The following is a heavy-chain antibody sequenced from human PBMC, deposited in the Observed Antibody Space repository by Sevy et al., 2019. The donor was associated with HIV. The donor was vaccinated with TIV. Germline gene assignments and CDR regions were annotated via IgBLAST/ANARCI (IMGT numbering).Heavy chain of an antibody. CDR2: ISSSSYI. CDR1: GFTFSSYS. CDR3: ATYNYGPASMDAFDI. J-gene: IGHJ3*02. D-gene: IGHD3-10*01. Sequence: GGSLRLSCAASGFTFSSYSMNWVRQAPGKGLEWVSSISSSSYIYYADSVKGRFTISRDNAKNSLYLQMNSLRAEDTAVYYCATYNYGPASMDAFDIWGQGTMVTVSS. V-gene: IGHV3-21*01.